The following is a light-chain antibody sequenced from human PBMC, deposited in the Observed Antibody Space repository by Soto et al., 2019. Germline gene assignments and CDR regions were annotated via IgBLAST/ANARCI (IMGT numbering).Light chain of an antibody. Sequence: EIVLTQSPGTLSLSPGERATLSCRASQSVSSNLAWYQQKPGQAPRLLIYGASARAIGIPARFSGSGSGTDFTLTISSLEPEAFALYDGQQRSSWPPITFGQGTLLEI. CDR1: QSVSSN. CDR2: GAS. CDR3: QQRSSWPPIT. V-gene: IGKV3-11*01. J-gene: IGKJ5*01.